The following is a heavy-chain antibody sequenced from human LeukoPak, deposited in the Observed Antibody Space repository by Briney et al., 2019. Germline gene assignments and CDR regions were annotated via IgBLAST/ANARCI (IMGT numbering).Heavy chain of an antibody. J-gene: IGHJ4*02. CDR1: GFTFSNYA. CDR2: ISGSGDST. CDR3: AERGMTCSSTRRNIDY. V-gene: IGHV3-23*01. D-gene: IGHD2-2*01. Sequence: PGGSLRLSCAASGFTFSNYAMNWVRQAPGKGLEWVSAISGSGDSTYYADSAKGRFTISRDNSKNTLYLQMNSLRVEDTAIYYCAERGMTCSSTRRNIDYWGQGTLVTVS.